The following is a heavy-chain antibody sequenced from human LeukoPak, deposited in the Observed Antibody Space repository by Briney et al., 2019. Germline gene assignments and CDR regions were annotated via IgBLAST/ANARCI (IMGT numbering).Heavy chain of an antibody. V-gene: IGHV3-48*04. D-gene: IGHD4-17*01. CDR1: GFTFSSYG. CDR3: ARDWRTVDGNYYYMDV. CDR2: ISGSGSTI. J-gene: IGHJ6*03. Sequence: GGSLRLSCAASGFTFSSYGMHWVRQAPGKGLEWISYISGSGSTIYYADSVKGRFTISRDNARSSLYLQLNSLRAEDTAVYYCARDWRTVDGNYYYMDVWGQGTLVTVSS.